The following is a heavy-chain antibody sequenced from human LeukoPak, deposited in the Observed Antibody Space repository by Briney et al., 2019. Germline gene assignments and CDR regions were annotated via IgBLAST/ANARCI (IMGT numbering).Heavy chain of an antibody. D-gene: IGHD4-17*01. J-gene: IGHJ4*02. CDR1: GYSISSGYY. CDR3: ARSGSYGDRYYFDY. Sequence: SETLSLTCTVSGYSISSGYYWGWIRQPPGKGLEWIGYIYYSGSTYYNPSLKSRVTISVDTSKNQFSLKLSSVTAADTAVYYCARSGSYGDRYYFDYWGQGTLVTVSS. V-gene: IGHV4-38-2*02. CDR2: IYYSGST.